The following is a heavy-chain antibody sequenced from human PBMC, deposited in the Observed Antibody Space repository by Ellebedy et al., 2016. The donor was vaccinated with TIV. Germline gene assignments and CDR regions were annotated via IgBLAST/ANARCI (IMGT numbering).Heavy chain of an antibody. Sequence: AASVKVSCKTSGFNFGTYTIQWVRQAPGQRLEWMGWISAYNGNTNYAQKFQGRVTMTTDTSTSTAYMELRSLRSDDTALYYCARVSGSYYKSSSGAYFDNWGQGTLVTVSS. J-gene: IGHJ4*02. D-gene: IGHD1-26*01. CDR2: ISAYNGNT. CDR1: GFNFGTYT. CDR3: ARVSGSYYKSSSGAYFDN. V-gene: IGHV1-18*01.